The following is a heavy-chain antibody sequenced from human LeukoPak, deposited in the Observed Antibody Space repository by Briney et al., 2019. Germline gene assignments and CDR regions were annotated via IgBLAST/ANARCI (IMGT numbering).Heavy chain of an antibody. CDR1: GYTFTGNY. CDR3: AREGINRVRGVPFDI. J-gene: IGHJ3*02. Sequence: ASVKVSCKASGYTFTGNYIHWVRQAPGQGLEWVGWINPNNGGTYYGQKFQGRVTMTRDTSIRAAYMDLSSLISEDTAAYYCAREGINRVRGVPFDIWGQGTMVTVSS. V-gene: IGHV1-2*02. D-gene: IGHD3-10*01. CDR2: INPNNGGT.